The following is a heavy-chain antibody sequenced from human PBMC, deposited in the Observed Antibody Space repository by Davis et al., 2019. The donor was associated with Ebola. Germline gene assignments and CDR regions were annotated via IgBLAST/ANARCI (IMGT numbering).Heavy chain of an antibody. D-gene: IGHD1-26*01. Sequence: SETLSLTCTVSGGSISSYYWSWIRQPPGKGLEWIGYIYYSGSTNYNPSLKSRVTISIDTSKNQFSLKMTSVTAADTAVYFCARGTGSYYALTYWGQGTLVTVSS. CDR2: IYYSGST. J-gene: IGHJ4*02. CDR1: GGSISSYY. V-gene: IGHV4-59*12. CDR3: ARGTGSYYALTY.